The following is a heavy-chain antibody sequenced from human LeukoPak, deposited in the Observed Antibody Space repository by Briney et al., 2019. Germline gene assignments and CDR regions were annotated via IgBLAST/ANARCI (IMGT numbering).Heavy chain of an antibody. CDR1: GGSISSGTYY. CDR2: IYNSAST. V-gene: IGHV4-39*01. Sequence: PSETLSLTCAVSGGSISSGTYYWARIRQSRGKGLQWIGSIYNSASTYYNPSFKSRVTLSVDTSRNQFSLNLRSVTAADTGMYYCATNKTMVTTAGLFDPWGQGTLVIVSS. J-gene: IGHJ5*02. D-gene: IGHD4-17*01. CDR3: ATNKTMVTTAGLFDP.